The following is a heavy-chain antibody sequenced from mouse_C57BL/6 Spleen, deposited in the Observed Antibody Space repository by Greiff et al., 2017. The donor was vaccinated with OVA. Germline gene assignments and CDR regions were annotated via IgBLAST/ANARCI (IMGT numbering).Heavy chain of an antibody. J-gene: IGHJ4*01. Sequence: QVQLQQPGAELVKPGASVKMSCKASGYTFTSYWITWVKQRPGQGLEWIGDIYPGSGSTNYNEKFKSKATLTVDTSSSTAYMQLSSLTSEDSAVYYWARGGYYDYGEGAVGYWGQGTSVTVSS. D-gene: IGHD2-4*01. CDR3: ARGGYYDYGEGAVGY. CDR2: IYPGSGST. V-gene: IGHV1-55*01. CDR1: GYTFTSYW.